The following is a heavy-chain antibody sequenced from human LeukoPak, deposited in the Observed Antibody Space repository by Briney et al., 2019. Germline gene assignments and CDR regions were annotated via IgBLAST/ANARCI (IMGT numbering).Heavy chain of an antibody. J-gene: IGHJ5*02. D-gene: IGHD3-10*01. Sequence: GGSLRLSCAASGFTFSSYGMHWIRQAPGKGLEWVAVIWYDGSNKYYADSVKGRFTISRDNSKNTLYLQMNSLRAEDAAVYYCAKDLEFSMGWFDPWGQGTLVTVSS. CDR1: GFTFSSYG. CDR3: AKDLEFSMGWFDP. CDR2: IWYDGSNK. V-gene: IGHV3-33*06.